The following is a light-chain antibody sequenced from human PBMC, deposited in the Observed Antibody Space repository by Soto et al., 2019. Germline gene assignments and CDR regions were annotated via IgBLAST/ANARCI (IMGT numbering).Light chain of an antibody. CDR3: CSYAGSSTVV. CDR2: EGS. CDR1: SSDVGSYNL. V-gene: IGLV2-23*03. J-gene: IGLJ1*01. Sequence: QSVLTQPASVSGSPGQSITISCTGTSSDVGSYNLVSWYQQHPGKAPKVMIYEGSKRPSGVSNRFSGSKSGNTASLTISGLQAEDEADYYCCSYAGSSTVVFGTGTKLTVL.